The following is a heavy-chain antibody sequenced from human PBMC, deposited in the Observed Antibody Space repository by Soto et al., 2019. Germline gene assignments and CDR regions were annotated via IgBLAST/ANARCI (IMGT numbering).Heavy chain of an antibody. CDR3: ARGRGDTAMVNWFDP. V-gene: IGHV4-30-4*01. J-gene: IGHJ5*02. Sequence: QVQLQESGPGLVKPSQTLSLTCTVSGGSISSGDYYWSWIRQPPGKGLEWIGYIYYSGSTYYNPSRKIRVTISVDTSKNHFSLQLSSVTAADTAVYYWARGRGDTAMVNWFDPWGQGTLVTVSS. CDR2: IYYSGST. D-gene: IGHD5-18*01. CDR1: GGSISSGDYY.